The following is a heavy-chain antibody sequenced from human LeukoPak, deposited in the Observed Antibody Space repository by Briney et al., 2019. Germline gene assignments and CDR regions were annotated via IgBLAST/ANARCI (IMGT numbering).Heavy chain of an antibody. J-gene: IGHJ4*02. CDR2: ISWNSGSI. Sequence: GGSLRLSCAASGFTFDDYAMHWVRQAPGKGLEWVSGISWNSGSIGYADSVKGRFTISRDNAKNSLYLQMNSLRAEDTALYYCAKSTYYDFWSGYSNFDYWGQGTLVTVSS. CDR1: GFTFDDYA. V-gene: IGHV3-9*01. D-gene: IGHD3-3*01. CDR3: AKSTYYDFWSGYSNFDY.